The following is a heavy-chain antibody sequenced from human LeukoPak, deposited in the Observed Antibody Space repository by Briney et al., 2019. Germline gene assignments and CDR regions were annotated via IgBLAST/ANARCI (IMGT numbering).Heavy chain of an antibody. CDR1: GFTFTNYA. CDR2: VSGSAYST. J-gene: IGHJ6*03. Sequence: TGGSLRLSCAASGFTFTNYALSWVRQAPGKGLEWVSTVSGSAYSTYYADSVKGRFTVFRDNSKNTVDLQMNSLRAEDTAVYYCARYSLSSSKYYYYYMDVWGKGTTVTVSS. V-gene: IGHV3-23*01. D-gene: IGHD5/OR15-5a*01. CDR3: ARYSLSSSKYYYYYMDV.